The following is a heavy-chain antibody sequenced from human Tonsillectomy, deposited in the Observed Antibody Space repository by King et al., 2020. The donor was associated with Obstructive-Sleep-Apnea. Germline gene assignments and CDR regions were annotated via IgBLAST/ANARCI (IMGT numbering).Heavy chain of an antibody. CDR3: ARSMYYFNALDV. CDR2: IYPGDSDP. V-gene: IGHV5-51*01. CDR1: GYNFSNYW. Sequence: QLVQSGAEVKKPGESLKISCKGSGYNFSNYWLGWVRQMPGKGLDWMGNIYPGDSDPTYSPSFQGQVTISADKSISTAYLQWSSLKASDTAMYYCARSMYYFNALDVWGQGTTVTVSS. J-gene: IGHJ6*02.